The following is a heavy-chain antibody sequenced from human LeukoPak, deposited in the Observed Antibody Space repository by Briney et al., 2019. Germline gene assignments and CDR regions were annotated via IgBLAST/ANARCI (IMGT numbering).Heavy chain of an antibody. CDR1: GGSFSGYY. Sequence: PSETLSLTCAVYGGSFSGYYWRWIRRPPGKGLEWIGEINHSGSTNYNPSLKSRVTISVDTSKNQFSLKLSSVTAADTAVYYCARAYSNYEDLYYYYGMDVWGQGTTVTVSS. V-gene: IGHV4-34*01. CDR3: ARAYSNYEDLYYYYGMDV. CDR2: INHSGST. D-gene: IGHD4-11*01. J-gene: IGHJ6*02.